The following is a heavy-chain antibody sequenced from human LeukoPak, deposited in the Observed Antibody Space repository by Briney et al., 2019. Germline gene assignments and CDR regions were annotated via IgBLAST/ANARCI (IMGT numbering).Heavy chain of an antibody. CDR1: GFTVSSNY. J-gene: IGHJ4*02. D-gene: IGHD5-18*01. CDR2: IYSGGST. CDR3: ARLRIQLRDY. Sequence: GGSLRLSCAASGFTVSSNYMSWVRQAPGKGLEWVSVIYSGGSTYYADSVKGRFTTSRDNSKNTLYLQMNSLRAEDTAVYYCARLRIQLRDYWGQGTLVTVSS. V-gene: IGHV3-53*01.